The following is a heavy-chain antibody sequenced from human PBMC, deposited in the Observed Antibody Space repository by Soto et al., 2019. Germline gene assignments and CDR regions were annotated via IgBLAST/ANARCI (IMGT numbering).Heavy chain of an antibody. D-gene: IGHD1-26*01. J-gene: IGHJ4*02. V-gene: IGHV4-59*01. CDR3: SGAESPDTAYFSLY. Sequence: ETLSLTCTVSGGSISSYYWSWIRQPPGKGLEWIGYIYYSGSTNYNPSLKSRVTISVDTSKNQFSLKLSSVTAADTAVYYCSGAESPDTAYFSLYWGQGTPVTVSS. CDR1: GGSISSYY. CDR2: IYYSGST.